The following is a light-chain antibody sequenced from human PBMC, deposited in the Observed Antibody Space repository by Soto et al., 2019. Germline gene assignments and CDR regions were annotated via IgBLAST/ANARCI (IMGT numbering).Light chain of an antibody. Sequence: DIQMTQSPSSLSASVGDRVTITCRASQSMSTYLNWFQQKPGKAPKVLIYGASSLQSGVPSRFSGSGSGTDFTLTIRSLQPEDVATYYCQQRYNTPLTFGGGTKVEIK. CDR1: QSMSTY. CDR3: QQRYNTPLT. V-gene: IGKV1-39*01. CDR2: GAS. J-gene: IGKJ4*01.